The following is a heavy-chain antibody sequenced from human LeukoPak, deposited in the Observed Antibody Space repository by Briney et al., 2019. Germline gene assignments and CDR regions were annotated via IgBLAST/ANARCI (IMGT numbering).Heavy chain of an antibody. CDR2: IYYSGST. J-gene: IGHJ4*02. D-gene: IGHD4-17*01. Sequence: SETLSLTCTVSGGSISGYYYNWIRQPPGKGLEWIGYIYYSGSTNYNPSLRSRVTISVDTSKNQFSLKLSSVTAADTAVYFCAGDDYGGDYWGQGTLVTVSS. CDR1: GGSISGYY. V-gene: IGHV4-59*01. CDR3: AGDDYGGDY.